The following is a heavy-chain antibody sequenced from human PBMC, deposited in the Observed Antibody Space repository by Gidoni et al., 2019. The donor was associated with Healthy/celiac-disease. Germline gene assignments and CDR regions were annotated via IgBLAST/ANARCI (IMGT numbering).Heavy chain of an antibody. CDR2: ISGSGGST. D-gene: IGHD3-10*01. V-gene: IGHV3-23*01. Sequence: EVQLLESGGGLVQPGGSLRLSRAASGSTFSSYAMSWVRQAPGKGLEWVTAISGSGGSTCNADSVKGRFTISRDNSKNTLYLQMNSLRAEDTAVYYCAKDPYRDGSGSYYNGGGFDPWGQGTLVTVSS. CDR3: AKDPYRDGSGSYYNGGGFDP. CDR1: GSTFSSYA. J-gene: IGHJ5*02.